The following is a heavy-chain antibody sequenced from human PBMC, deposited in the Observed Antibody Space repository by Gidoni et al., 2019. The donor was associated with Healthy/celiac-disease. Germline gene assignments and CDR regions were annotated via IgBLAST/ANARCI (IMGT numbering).Heavy chain of an antibody. D-gene: IGHD3-3*01. V-gene: IGHV1-8*01. CDR3: ARTWAYYDFWSGYSYNWFDP. Sequence: QVQLVQSGAEVKKPGASVKVSCKASGYTFTSYDINWVRQATGQGLEWMGWMNPNSGNTGYAQKFQGRVTMTRNTSISTAYMELSSLRSEDTAVYYCARTWAYYDFWSGYSYNWFDPWGQGTLVTVSS. J-gene: IGHJ5*02. CDR2: MNPNSGNT. CDR1: GYTFTSYD.